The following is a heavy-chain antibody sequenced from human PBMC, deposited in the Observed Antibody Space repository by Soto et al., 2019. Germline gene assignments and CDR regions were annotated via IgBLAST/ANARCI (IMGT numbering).Heavy chain of an antibody. CDR1: GSTFTTKP. V-gene: IGHV3-23*01. J-gene: IGHJ4*02. CDR2: FSSSGGGT. Sequence: EVQLLESGGAFLQPGGPLRPPFTASGSTFTTKPRSWVPRPQGKGLEWASTFSSSGGGTYYADSVKGRFTISRDNSKNTLYLQMNSLRAEDTAVYYCTKANRYCSGANCFTFDYWGLGTLVTVSS. D-gene: IGHD2-15*01. CDR3: TKANRYCSGANCFTFDY.